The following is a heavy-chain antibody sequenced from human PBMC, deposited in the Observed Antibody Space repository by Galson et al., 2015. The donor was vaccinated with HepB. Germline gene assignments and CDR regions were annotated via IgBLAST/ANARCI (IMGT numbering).Heavy chain of an antibody. J-gene: IGHJ5*02. Sequence: SETLSLTCSVSGVSIKDSHDDYFWAWIRQSPAKGLEWLGSISYSRRTYYNPSLRSRLTLIANASTNDFSMKLFSMTAADTAIYYCANMTGSSGWFDPWGPGTLVTVSS. V-gene: IGHV4-39*02. D-gene: IGHD3-16*01. CDR3: ANMTGSSGWFDP. CDR2: ISYSRRT. CDR1: GVSIKDSHDDYF.